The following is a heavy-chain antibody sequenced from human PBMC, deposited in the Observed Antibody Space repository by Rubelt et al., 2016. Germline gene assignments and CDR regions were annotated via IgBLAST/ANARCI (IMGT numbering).Heavy chain of an antibody. CDR2: IKSKTDGGTT. V-gene: IGHV3-15*01. CDR1: GFTFSNAW. D-gene: IGHD3-22*01. Sequence: SLRLSRAASGFTFSNAWMSWVRQAPGKGLEWAGRIKSKTDGGTTDYAAPVKGRFTISRDDSKNTLYLQMNSLKTEDTAVYYCTTDRYYYDSSGFPWFDPWGQGTLVTVSS. CDR3: TTDRYYYDSSGFPWFDP. J-gene: IGHJ5*02.